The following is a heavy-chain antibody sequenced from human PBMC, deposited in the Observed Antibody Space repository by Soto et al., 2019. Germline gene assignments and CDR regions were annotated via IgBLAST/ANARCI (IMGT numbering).Heavy chain of an antibody. D-gene: IGHD3-22*01. J-gene: IGHJ4*02. CDR1: GFTFSSYG. CDR3: ARDPPHPLPGITMIVAAPDY. Sequence: GGSLRLSCAASGFTFSSYGMHWVHQAPGKGLEWVAVIWYDGSNKYYADSVKGRFTISRDNSKNTLYLQMNSLRAEDTAVYYCARDPPHPLPGITMIVAAPDYWGQGTLVTV. V-gene: IGHV3-33*01. CDR2: IWYDGSNK.